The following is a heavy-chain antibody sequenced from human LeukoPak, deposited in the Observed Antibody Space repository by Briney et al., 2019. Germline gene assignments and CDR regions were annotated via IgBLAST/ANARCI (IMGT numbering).Heavy chain of an antibody. J-gene: IGHJ4*02. Sequence: GGSLRLSCAASGFTFSSYSMNWVRQAPGKGLEWVAVISYDGSNKYYADSVKGRFTISRDNSKNTLYLQMNSLRAEDTAVYYCAKDQGRYFDWLFDYWGQGTLVTVSS. CDR3: AKDQGRYFDWLFDY. V-gene: IGHV3-30*18. CDR2: ISYDGSNK. CDR1: GFTFSSYS. D-gene: IGHD3-9*01.